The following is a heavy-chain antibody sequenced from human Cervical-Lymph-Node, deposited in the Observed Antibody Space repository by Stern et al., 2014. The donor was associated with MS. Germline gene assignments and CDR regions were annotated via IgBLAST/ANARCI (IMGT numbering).Heavy chain of an antibody. CDR1: GYSFTSYF. Sequence: DQLVDSGAEVKKPGASVKVSCMASGYSFTSYFINCVRQAPGQGLEWMGIINPSAGNTNYAQKFQGRVVMTSDTSTGTVYMELSSLRSEDTAVYYCARDEGADYWGQGTLVTVSS. J-gene: IGHJ4*02. V-gene: IGHV1-46*01. CDR3: ARDEGADY. CDR2: INPSAGNT.